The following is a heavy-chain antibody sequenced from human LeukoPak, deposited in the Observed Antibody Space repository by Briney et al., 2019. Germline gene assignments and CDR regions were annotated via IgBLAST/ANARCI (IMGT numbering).Heavy chain of an antibody. Sequence: GGSLRLSCAASGFTFSSYGMSWVRQAPGKGLEWVSAISRSGGTTYYADSVKGRSTISRDNSKNTLYLQMNSLRAEDTAVYYCARDRRGRITYYFDYWGQGTLVTVSS. J-gene: IGHJ4*02. V-gene: IGHV3-23*01. CDR2: ISRSGGTT. D-gene: IGHD3-16*01. CDR3: ARDRRGRITYYFDY. CDR1: GFTFSSYG.